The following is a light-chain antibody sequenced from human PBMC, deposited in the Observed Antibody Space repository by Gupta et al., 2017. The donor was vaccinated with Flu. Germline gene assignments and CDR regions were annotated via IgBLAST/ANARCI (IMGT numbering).Light chain of an antibody. Sequence: SDVLTQPPSVSVAPGQTARITCGGLSIGGKSVHWYQQKPGQAPVLVVYEDGDRPSGIPERFSGSNSGNTATLTISRVEAGDEADYYCHLWDGNNGHSHVFGTGTKVTVL. CDR2: EDG. J-gene: IGLJ1*01. CDR3: HLWDGNNGHSHV. CDR1: SIGGKS. V-gene: IGLV3-21*02.